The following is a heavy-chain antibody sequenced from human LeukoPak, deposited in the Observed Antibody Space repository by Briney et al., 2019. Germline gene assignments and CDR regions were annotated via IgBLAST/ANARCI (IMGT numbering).Heavy chain of an antibody. CDR1: GFDFSTYS. CDR3: ARVGRSGWTVDY. J-gene: IGHJ4*02. D-gene: IGHD6-19*01. V-gene: IGHV3-48*04. CDR2: LRSSSRNI. Sequence: PGGSLRLSCAASGFDFSTYSIDWVRPAPGKGLEWVSYLRSSSRNIYHADSVKGRFTISRDNAKISLHLQMNSLRAEDTAVYYCARVGRSGWTVDYWGQGTLVTVSS.